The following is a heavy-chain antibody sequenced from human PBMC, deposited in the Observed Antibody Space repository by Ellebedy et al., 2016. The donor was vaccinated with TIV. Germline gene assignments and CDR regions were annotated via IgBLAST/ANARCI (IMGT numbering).Heavy chain of an antibody. CDR2: ISSSSSTI. CDR3: AREPTTVTSDAFDI. CDR1: GFTFSDYY. J-gene: IGHJ3*02. Sequence: GESLKISXAASGFTFSDYYMSWIRQAPGKGLEWVSYISSSSSTIYYADSVKGRFTISRDNAKNSLYLQMNSLRDEDTAVYYCAREPTTVTSDAFDIWGQGTMVTVSS. V-gene: IGHV3-11*04. D-gene: IGHD4-17*01.